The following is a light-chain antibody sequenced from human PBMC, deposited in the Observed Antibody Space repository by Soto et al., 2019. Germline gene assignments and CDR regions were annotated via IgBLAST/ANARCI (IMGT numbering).Light chain of an antibody. J-gene: IGKJ2*01. CDR2: AAS. CDR1: QGVSSD. Sequence: DIQMTQSPSSLSVSLGDRVTITCRASQGVSSDLAWFQQKPGKAPKSLIYAASSLHSGVPSRFSGSGLGTDFTLTISSLQPQDFATYSCHQYNNVPYTFGQATKV. CDR3: HQYNNVPYT. V-gene: IGKV1-16*01.